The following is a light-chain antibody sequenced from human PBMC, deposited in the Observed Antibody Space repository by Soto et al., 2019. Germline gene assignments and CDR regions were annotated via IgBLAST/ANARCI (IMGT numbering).Light chain of an antibody. CDR1: QTVSSN. J-gene: IGKJ2*03. CDR2: GAS. Sequence: PGERTTLSCRASQTVSSNYLAWYQQRPGQAPRLLLYGASSRATGIPDRFSGSGSGTYFTLTISSLQAEDFGVYYCQQYNNRPPYMYSFGQGTKVDIK. CDR3: QQYNNRPPYMYS. V-gene: IGKV3D-15*01.